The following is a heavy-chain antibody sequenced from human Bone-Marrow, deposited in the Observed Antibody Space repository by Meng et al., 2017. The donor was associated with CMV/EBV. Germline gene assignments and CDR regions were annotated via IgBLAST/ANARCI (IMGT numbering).Heavy chain of an antibody. CDR1: SGGYD. V-gene: IGHV4-31*02. Sequence: SGGYDWSWIRQHPGKGLEWIGYIYYSGSTYYNPSLKSRVTISVDTSKNQFSLKLSSVTAADTAVYYCARVDYYYDSSGYYCNWFDPWGQGTLVTVSS. CDR2: IYYSGST. J-gene: IGHJ5*02. D-gene: IGHD3-22*01. CDR3: ARVDYYYDSSGYYCNWFDP.